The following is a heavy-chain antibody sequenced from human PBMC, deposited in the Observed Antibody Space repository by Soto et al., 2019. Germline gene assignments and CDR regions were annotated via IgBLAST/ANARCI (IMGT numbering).Heavy chain of an antibody. CDR2: ISSSSSTI. J-gene: IGHJ6*03. Sequence: GGSLRLSCAASGFTFSSYSMNWVRQAPGKGLEWVSYISSSSSTIYYADSVKGRFTISRDNAKNSLYLQMNSLRAEDTAVYYCARDLTLWGYYYYYMDVWGKGTTVTVSS. V-gene: IGHV3-48*01. D-gene: IGHD7-27*01. CDR1: GFTFSSYS. CDR3: ARDLTLWGYYYYYMDV.